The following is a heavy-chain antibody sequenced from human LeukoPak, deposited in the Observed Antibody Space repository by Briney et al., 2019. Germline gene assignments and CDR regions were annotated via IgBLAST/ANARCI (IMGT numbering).Heavy chain of an antibody. CDR1: GFTFSTYG. J-gene: IGHJ4*02. CDR2: IRYDGTEG. Sequence: GGSLRLSCVTSGFTFSTYGMHWVRQAPGKGLDWVAFIRYDGTEGYYADSVKDRFTVSRDNSKNTLYLQMNSLRGENTAIYYCAKVGYGWYEFDYWGQGTLVTVSS. CDR3: AKVGYGWYEFDY. V-gene: IGHV3-30*02. D-gene: IGHD2-15*01.